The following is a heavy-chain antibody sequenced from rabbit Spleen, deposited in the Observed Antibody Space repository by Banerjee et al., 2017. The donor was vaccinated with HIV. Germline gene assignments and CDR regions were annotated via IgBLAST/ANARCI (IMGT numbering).Heavy chain of an antibody. CDR3: ARDLVAVIGWNFNL. CDR1: GVSFSISSY. V-gene: IGHV1S40*01. D-gene: IGHD1-1*01. J-gene: IGHJ4*01. CDR2: INIVTGKS. Sequence: QSLEESGGDLVKPGASLTLTCTASGVSFSISSYMCWVRQAPGKGLEWIACINIVTGKSVYASWAKGRFTMSRTSSTTVTLQMTSLTDADTATYFCARDLVAVIGWNFNLWGQGTLVTVS.